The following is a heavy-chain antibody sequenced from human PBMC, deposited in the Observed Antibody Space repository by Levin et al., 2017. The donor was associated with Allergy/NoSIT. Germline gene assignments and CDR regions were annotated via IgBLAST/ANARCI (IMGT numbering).Heavy chain of an antibody. J-gene: IGHJ5*02. V-gene: IGHV4-59*01. CDR3: AREPTGWFDP. Sequence: SCTVSGASISDYSWSWIRQSPGKGLEWIGEIYYTGRTNYNPSLKSRVTISIDTSKTQFSLRLSSVTAADTALYYCAREPTGWFDPWGQGTLVTVPS. CDR1: GASISDYS. CDR2: IYYTGRT.